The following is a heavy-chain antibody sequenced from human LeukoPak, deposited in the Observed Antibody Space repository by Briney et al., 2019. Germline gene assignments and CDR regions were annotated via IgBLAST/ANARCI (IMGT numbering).Heavy chain of an antibody. D-gene: IGHD6-13*01. V-gene: IGHV1-2*02. CDR3: ALIAAAGIVFDY. CDR2: INPNSGGT. CDR1: GYTFTGYY. J-gene: IGHJ4*02. Sequence: ASVKVSCEASGYTFTGYYMHWVRQAPGQGLEWMGWINPNSGGTNYAQKFQGRVTMTRDTSISTAYMELSRLRSDDTAVYYCALIAAAGIVFDYWGQGTLVTVSS.